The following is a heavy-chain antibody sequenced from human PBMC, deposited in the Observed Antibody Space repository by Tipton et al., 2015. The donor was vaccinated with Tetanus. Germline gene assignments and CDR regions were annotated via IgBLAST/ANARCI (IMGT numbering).Heavy chain of an antibody. Sequence: SLRLSCAASGFIFSSYGIHWVRQAPDKGLEWVAVSWYDGTDQYYADSVKGRFTLSRDNSKNTLYLEMNSLRAEDTALYYYAREADCSGGSCFSGDFDNWGQGTQVTVSS. CDR1: GFIFSSYG. D-gene: IGHD2-15*01. V-gene: IGHV3-33*01. CDR2: SWYDGTDQ. J-gene: IGHJ4*02. CDR3: AREADCSGGSCFSGDFDN.